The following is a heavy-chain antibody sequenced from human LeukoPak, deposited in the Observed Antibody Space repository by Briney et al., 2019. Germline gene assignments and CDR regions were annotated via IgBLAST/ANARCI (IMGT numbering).Heavy chain of an antibody. J-gene: IGHJ6*02. CDR2: IYSGGST. CDR1: GFTVSSNY. D-gene: IGHD1-14*01. Sequence: GGSLRLSCAASGFTVSSNYMSWVRQAPGKGLEWVSVIYSGGSTYYAGSVKGRFTISRDNSKNTLYLQMNSLRAEDTAVYYCAKVARTLYGMDVWGQGTTVTVSS. CDR3: AKVARTLYGMDV. V-gene: IGHV3-53*01.